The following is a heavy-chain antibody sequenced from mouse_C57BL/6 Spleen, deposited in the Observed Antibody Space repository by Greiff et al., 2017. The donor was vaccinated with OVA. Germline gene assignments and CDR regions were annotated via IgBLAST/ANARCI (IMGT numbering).Heavy chain of an antibody. CDR3: ARDYDYDRGGFDY. V-gene: IGHV1-54*01. D-gene: IGHD2-4*01. J-gene: IGHJ2*01. CDR1: GYAFTNYL. CDR2: INPGSGGT. Sequence: QVHVKQSGAELVRPGTSVKVSCKASGYAFTNYLIEWVKQRPGQGLEWIGVINPGSGGTNYNEKFKGKATLTADKSSSTAYMQLSSLTSEDSAVYFCARDYDYDRGGFDYWGQGTTLTVSS.